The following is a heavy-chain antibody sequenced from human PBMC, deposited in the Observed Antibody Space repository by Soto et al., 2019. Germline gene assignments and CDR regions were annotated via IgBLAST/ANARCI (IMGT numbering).Heavy chain of an antibody. D-gene: IGHD4-17*01. CDR1: GGSISSGDYY. J-gene: IGHJ4*02. Sequence: QVQLQESGPGLVKPSQTLSLTCTVSGGSISSGDYYWSWIRQPPGKGLEWIGYIYYSGSTFYNPSLKSRVTISVDTSKNQFSLKLSSVTAADTAVYYCARQTLTTVVTFDYWGQGTLVTVSS. CDR2: IYYSGST. V-gene: IGHV4-30-4*01. CDR3: ARQTLTTVVTFDY.